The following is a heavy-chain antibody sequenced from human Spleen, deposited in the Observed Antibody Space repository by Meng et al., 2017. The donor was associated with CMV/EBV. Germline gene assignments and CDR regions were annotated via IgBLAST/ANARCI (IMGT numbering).Heavy chain of an antibody. CDR3: ARTKGWELLQYHYYGLDV. J-gene: IGHJ6*02. CDR1: GFTFSSYS. D-gene: IGHD1-26*01. Sequence: SCAASGFTFSSYSMNWVRQAPGKGLEWVSSISSSSSYIYYADSVKGRFTISRDNAKNSLYLQMNSLRAEDTAVYYCARTKGWELLQYHYYGLDVWGQGTTVTVSS. V-gene: IGHV3-21*01. CDR2: ISSSSSYI.